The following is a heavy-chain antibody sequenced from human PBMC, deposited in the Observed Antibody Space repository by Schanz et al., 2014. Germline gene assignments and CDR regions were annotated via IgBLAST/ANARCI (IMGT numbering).Heavy chain of an antibody. Sequence: QVQLQESGPGLVKPSQTLSLTCIVSGGSISSGTYYWSWLRQPAGKGLEWIGRIYTSGSTNYNPSLKSRATISQDTSKNQSSLKRSSVTAADTAVYYCARDRGHGDLPGDIWGQGTMVTVSS. V-gene: IGHV4-61*02. J-gene: IGHJ3*02. D-gene: IGHD4-17*01. CDR3: ARDRGHGDLPGDI. CDR2: IYTSGST. CDR1: GGSISSGTYY.